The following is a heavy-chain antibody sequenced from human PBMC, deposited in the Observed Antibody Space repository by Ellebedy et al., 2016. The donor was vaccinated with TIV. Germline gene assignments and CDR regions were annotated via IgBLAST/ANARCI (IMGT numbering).Heavy chain of an antibody. D-gene: IGHD3-10*01. J-gene: IGHJ4*02. CDR1: GFTFSSYG. CDR3: ARDSFASGSFFEF. V-gene: IGHV3-30*03. Sequence: GESLKISXAASGFTFSSYGMHWVRQAPGKGLEWVALISYDGTNKYYADSVKGRFTISRDNSKNTLYVQMNSLRPEDTAVYYCARDSFASGSFFEFWGQGTLVTVSS. CDR2: ISYDGTNK.